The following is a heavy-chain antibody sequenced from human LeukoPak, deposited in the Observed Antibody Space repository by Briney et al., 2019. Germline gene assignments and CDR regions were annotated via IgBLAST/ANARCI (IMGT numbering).Heavy chain of an antibody. CDR2: IYYSGST. J-gene: IGHJ4*02. Sequence: SETLSLTCTVSGGSIGTSLWSWIRQPPGKGLEWIGYIYYSGSTNYNPSLKSRVTISLDTSKNQFSLKLSFVTAADTAVYYCARDRAGGSYYFDYWGQGTLVTVSS. CDR3: ARDRAGGSYYFDY. CDR1: GGSIGTSL. D-gene: IGHD6-19*01. V-gene: IGHV4-59*01.